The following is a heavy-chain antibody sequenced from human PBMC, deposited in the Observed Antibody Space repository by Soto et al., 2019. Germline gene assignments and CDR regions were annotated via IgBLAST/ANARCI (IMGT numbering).Heavy chain of an antibody. Sequence: SETLSLTCTVSGGSISSSSYYWGWIRQPPGKGLEWFGSIYYSGSTYYNPSLKSRVTISVDTSKNQFSLKLSSVTAADTAVYYCAITYYYDSSGYYYGGGYYYYGMDVWGQGTTVT. CDR1: GGSISSSSYY. V-gene: IGHV4-39*01. J-gene: IGHJ6*02. D-gene: IGHD3-22*01. CDR2: IYYSGST. CDR3: AITYYYDSSGYYYGGGYYYYGMDV.